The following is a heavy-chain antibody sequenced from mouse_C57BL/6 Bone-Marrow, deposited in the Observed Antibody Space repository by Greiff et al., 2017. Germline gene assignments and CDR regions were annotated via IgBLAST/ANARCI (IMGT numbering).Heavy chain of an antibody. V-gene: IGHV1-47*01. D-gene: IGHD3-2*02. CDR2: FHPYNDDT. CDR1: GYTFTTYP. CDR3: ARRDSSGLAWFAY. Sequence: VKLMESGAELVKPGASVKMSCKASGYTFTTYPIEWMKQNHGKSLEWIGNFHPYNDDTKYNEKFKGKATLTVEKSSSTVYLELSRLTSDDSAVYYCARRDSSGLAWFAYWGQGTLVTVSA. J-gene: IGHJ3*01.